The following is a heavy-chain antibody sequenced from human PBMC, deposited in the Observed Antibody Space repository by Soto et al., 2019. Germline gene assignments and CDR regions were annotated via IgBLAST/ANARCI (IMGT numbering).Heavy chain of an antibody. CDR1: GFAFGGYG. CDR3: AGGGDVLEY. D-gene: IGHD3-16*01. V-gene: IGHV3-30*03. Sequence: QVQLVESGGGVVRPGKSLTLSCTASGFAFGGYGIHWVRQTPGKGLEWLAMTSYDGSNKYLADSVKGLFTVSREMSRTMVFLQIGKMTLDDTAVYYCAGGGDVLEYWGRGTLVTVSS. CDR2: TSYDGSNK. J-gene: IGHJ4*02.